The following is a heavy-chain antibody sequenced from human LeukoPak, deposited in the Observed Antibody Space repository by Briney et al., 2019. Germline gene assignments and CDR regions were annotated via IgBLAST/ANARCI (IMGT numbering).Heavy chain of an antibody. CDR2: IYYSGST. CDR3: ARHEYSGSYYGLSWFDP. J-gene: IGHJ5*02. CDR1: GGSISSSGYY. Sequence: SSETLSLTCTVSGGSISSSGYYWGWIRQPPGKGLEWIASIYYSGSTYYNPSLKSRVPISGDTSKNQLSLKLSSLTAADTAVYYCARHEYSGSYYGLSWFDPWGQGTLVTVSS. V-gene: IGHV4-39*01. D-gene: IGHD1-26*01.